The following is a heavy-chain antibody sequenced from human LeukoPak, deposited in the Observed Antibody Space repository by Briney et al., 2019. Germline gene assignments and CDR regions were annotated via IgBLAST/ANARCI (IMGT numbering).Heavy chain of an antibody. CDR2: IFDGETT. D-gene: IGHD6-25*01. J-gene: IGHJ4*01. CDR1: GGSISNGDYY. Sequence: SETLSLTCSVSGGSISNGDYYWGWIRQAPGKGLEWIGSIFDGETTHYNPSLKNRATISVDTSKNQFSLKLTSVIAADATMYYCARQLPTAAADTRGYFDYWGQGTVVTVSS. CDR3: ARQLPTAAADTRGYFDY. V-gene: IGHV4-39*07.